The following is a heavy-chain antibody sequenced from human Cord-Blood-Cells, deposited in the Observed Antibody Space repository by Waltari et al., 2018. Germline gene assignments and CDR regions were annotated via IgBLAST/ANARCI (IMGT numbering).Heavy chain of an antibody. CDR3: ARDPFDSSGYYGAFDI. CDR2: INPNSGGT. CDR1: GYTFTGSY. J-gene: IGHJ3*02. V-gene: IGHV1-2*02. Sequence: QVQLVQSGAEVKKPGASVKVSCKASGYTFTGSYMPWVRLAPGQGLERMGWINPNSGGTNYAQKFQGRVTMTRDTSISTAYMELSRLRSDDTAVYYCARDPFDSSGYYGAFDIWGQGTMVTVSS. D-gene: IGHD3-22*01.